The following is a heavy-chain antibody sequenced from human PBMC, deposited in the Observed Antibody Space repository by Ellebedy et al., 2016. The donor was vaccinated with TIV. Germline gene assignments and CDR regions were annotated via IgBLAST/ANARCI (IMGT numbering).Heavy chain of an antibody. D-gene: IGHD5-18*01. CDR2: IYHSGST. J-gene: IGHJ5*02. CDR1: GGSISSSNW. V-gene: IGHV4-4*02. CDR3: ARVGTAMVMNWFDP. Sequence: SETLSLTXAVSGGSISSSNWWSWVRQPPGKGLEWIGEIYHSGSTNYNPSLKSRVTISVDKSKNQFSLKLSSVTAADTAAYYCARVGTAMVMNWFDPWGQGTLVTVSS.